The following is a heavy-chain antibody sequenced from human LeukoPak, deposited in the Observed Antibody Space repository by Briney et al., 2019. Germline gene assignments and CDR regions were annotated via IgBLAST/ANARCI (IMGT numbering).Heavy chain of an antibody. Sequence: ASVKVSCKASGYTFTSYGISWVRQAPGQGLEWMGWISAYNGNTNYAQKLQGRVTMTTDTSTSTAYMELRSLRSDDTAVYYCARAEGKIRFLEWLPDYPNWFDPWGQGTLVTVSS. CDR2: ISAYNGNT. D-gene: IGHD3-3*01. CDR1: GYTFTSYG. J-gene: IGHJ5*02. CDR3: ARAEGKIRFLEWLPDYPNWFDP. V-gene: IGHV1-18*01.